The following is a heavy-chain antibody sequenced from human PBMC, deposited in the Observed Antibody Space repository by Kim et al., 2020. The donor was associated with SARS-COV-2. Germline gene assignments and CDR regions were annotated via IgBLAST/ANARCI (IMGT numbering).Heavy chain of an antibody. CDR3: ARGEVGAIVATNAFDI. Sequence: GGSLRLSCAASGLTFSSYAMHWVRQAPGKGLEWVAVISYDGSNKYYADSVKGRFTISRDNSKNTLYLQMNSLRAEDTAVYYCARGEVGAIVATNAFDIW. CDR1: GLTFSSYA. V-gene: IGHV3-30*04. D-gene: IGHD1-26*01. J-gene: IGHJ3*02. CDR2: ISYDGSNK.